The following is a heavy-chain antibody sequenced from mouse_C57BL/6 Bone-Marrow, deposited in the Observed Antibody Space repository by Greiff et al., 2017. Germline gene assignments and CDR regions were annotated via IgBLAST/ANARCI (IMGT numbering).Heavy chain of an antibody. V-gene: IGHV1-55*01. D-gene: IGHD2-1*01. Sequence: QVQLQQPGAELVKPGASVKMSCKASGYTFTSYWITWVKQRPGQGLEWIGDIYPGSGSTNYNEKFKSKATLTVDTSSRTAYMQLSSLTSEDSAVYYCARCAVYYGNSYFDYWGQGTTLTVSS. CDR2: IYPGSGST. J-gene: IGHJ2*01. CDR1: GYTFTSYW. CDR3: ARCAVYYGNSYFDY.